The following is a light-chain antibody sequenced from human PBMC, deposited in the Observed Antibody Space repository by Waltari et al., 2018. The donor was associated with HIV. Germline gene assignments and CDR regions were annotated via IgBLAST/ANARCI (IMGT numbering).Light chain of an antibody. J-gene: IGKJ2*01. CDR3: QQRSNWPPMYT. CDR2: DAS. V-gene: IGKV3-11*01. CDR1: QSVSSY. Sequence: EIVLTQSPATLSLSPGERAPLPSRPSQSVSSYLAWYQQKPGQAPRLLIYDASNRATGIPARFSGSGSGTDFTLTISSLEPEDFAVYYCQQRSNWPPMYTFGQGTKLEIK.